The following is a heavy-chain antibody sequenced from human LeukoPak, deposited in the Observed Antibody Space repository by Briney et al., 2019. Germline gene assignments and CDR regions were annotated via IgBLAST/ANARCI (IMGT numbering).Heavy chain of an antibody. J-gene: IGHJ5*02. D-gene: IGHD3-16*01. V-gene: IGHV4-39*07. CDR2: IYYSGST. Sequence: SETLSLTCTVSGGSISSSSYYWGWIRQPPGKGLEWIGSIYYSGSTYYNPSLKSRVTISVDTSKNQFSLKLSSVTAADTAVYYCARATRLPLVWFDPWGQGTLVTVSS. CDR3: ARATRLPLVWFDP. CDR1: GGSISSSSYY.